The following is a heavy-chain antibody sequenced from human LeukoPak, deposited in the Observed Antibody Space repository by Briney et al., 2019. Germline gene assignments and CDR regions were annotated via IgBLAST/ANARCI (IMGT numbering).Heavy chain of an antibody. V-gene: IGHV1-69*05. D-gene: IGHD3-16*01. CDR1: GGTFSSYA. CDR2: IIPIFGTA. CDR3: ARGNLSVGAYYYYYYMDV. Sequence: ASVKVSCKASGGTFSSYAISWVRQAPGQGLEWMGGIIPIFGTANYAQKFQGRVTITTDESTSTAYMELSSLRSEDTAVYYCARGNLSVGAYYYYYYMDVWGKGTTVTVSS. J-gene: IGHJ6*03.